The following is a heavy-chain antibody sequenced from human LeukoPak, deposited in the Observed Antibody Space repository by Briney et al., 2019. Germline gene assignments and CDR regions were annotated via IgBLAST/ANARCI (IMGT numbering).Heavy chain of an antibody. D-gene: IGHD6-19*01. Sequence: GGSLRLSCAASGLTFSSYAMSWVRQAPGKGLEWVSAISGSGGSTYYADSVKGRFTISRDNSKNTLYLQMNSLRAEDTAVYYCAKRRDSSGCLDYWGQGTLVTVSS. CDR1: GLTFSSYA. J-gene: IGHJ4*02. V-gene: IGHV3-23*01. CDR3: AKRRDSSGCLDY. CDR2: ISGSGGST.